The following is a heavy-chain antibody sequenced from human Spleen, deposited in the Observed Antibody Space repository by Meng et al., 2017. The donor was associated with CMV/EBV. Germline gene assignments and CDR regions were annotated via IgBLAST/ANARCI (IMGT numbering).Heavy chain of an antibody. CDR2: IYYSGST. Sequence: TVSGGSVSSGSYYWSWIRQPPGKGLEWIGYIYYSGSTNYNPSLKSRVTISVDTSKNQFSLKLSSVTAADTAVYYCARGGTYNGIYFDYWGQGTLVTVPQ. J-gene: IGHJ4*02. D-gene: IGHD1-26*01. CDR1: GGSVSSGSYY. V-gene: IGHV4-61*01. CDR3: ARGGTYNGIYFDY.